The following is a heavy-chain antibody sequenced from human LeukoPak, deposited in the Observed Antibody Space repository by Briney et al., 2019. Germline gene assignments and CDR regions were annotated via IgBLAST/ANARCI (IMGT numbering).Heavy chain of an antibody. V-gene: IGHV4-30-4*01. CDR1: SGSISSGDYY. J-gene: IGHJ4*02. CDR3: ARVGRLRNDY. Sequence: PSETLSLTCTVSSGSISSGDYYWSWIRQPPGKGLEWIGYIYYSGSTHYSPSLKSRLTISVDTSKNQFSLKLSSVTAADTAVYYCARVGRLRNDYWGQGTLVTVSS. D-gene: IGHD4-17*01. CDR2: IYYSGST.